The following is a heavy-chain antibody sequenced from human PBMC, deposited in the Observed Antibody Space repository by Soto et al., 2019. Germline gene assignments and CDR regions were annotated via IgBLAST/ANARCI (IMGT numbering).Heavy chain of an antibody. V-gene: IGHV4-59*01. CDR3: ARDHRPGYSSSWYVGYYYYGMDV. CDR2: IYYSGST. J-gene: IGHJ6*02. Sequence: SETLSLTCTVSGGSISSYYWSWIRQPPGKGLEWIGYIYYSGSTNYNPSLKSRVTISVDTSKNQFSLKLSSVTAADTAVYYCARDHRPGYSSSWYVGYYYYGMDVWGQGTTVTVS. D-gene: IGHD6-13*01. CDR1: GGSISSYY.